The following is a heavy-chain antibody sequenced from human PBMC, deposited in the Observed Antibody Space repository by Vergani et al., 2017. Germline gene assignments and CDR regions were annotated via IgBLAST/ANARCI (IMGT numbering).Heavy chain of an antibody. CDR2: IWYVGSNK. CDR3: AKDYDVWSGYYTAFDI. J-gene: IGHJ3*02. V-gene: IGHV3-33*06. CDR1: GFTFSSYV. D-gene: IGHD3-3*01. Sequence: VQLLESGGGLVQPGGSLRLSCAASGFTFSSYVMHWVRQAPGKGLEWVAVIWYVGSNKYYADSVKGRFTISRDNSKNTLYLQMNSLRAEDTAVYYCAKDYDVWSGYYTAFDIWGQGTMVTVSS.